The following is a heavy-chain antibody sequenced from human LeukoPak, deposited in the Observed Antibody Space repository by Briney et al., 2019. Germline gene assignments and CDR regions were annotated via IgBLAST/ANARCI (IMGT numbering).Heavy chain of an antibody. CDR1: GYTFSNYS. V-gene: IGHV3-23*01. J-gene: IGHJ4*02. CDR2: ISGSDTST. D-gene: IGHD2-2*02. Sequence: GGSLRLSCAASGYTFSNYSMSWVRQAPGKGLEWVSSISGSDTSTYYADSVKGRFTISRDNSKNTLELQMNSLRAEDTAVYYCTKARSASSSSCYNYWGQGILVTVSS. CDR3: TKARSASSSSCYNY.